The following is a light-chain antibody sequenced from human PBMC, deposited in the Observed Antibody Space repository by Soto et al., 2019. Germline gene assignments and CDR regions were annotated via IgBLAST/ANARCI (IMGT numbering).Light chain of an antibody. CDR3: MPALQSLT. V-gene: IGKV2-28*01. CDR2: LAS. Sequence: VMTQSPLSLPVTPGEPASISCRSSQSLLHSDGYHHLDWYLQKPGQSPQLLIYLASHRASGVPDRFSGSGSGPDFTLQISRVEAEDVGVYYCMPALQSLTFVGWTTVEIK. J-gene: IGKJ4*01. CDR1: QSLLHSDGYHH.